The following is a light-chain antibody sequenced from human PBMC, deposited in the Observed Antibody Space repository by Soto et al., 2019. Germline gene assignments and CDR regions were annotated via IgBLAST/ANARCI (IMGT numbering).Light chain of an antibody. CDR3: QQYGNSPQT. CDR1: QSVSSGF. V-gene: IGKV3-20*01. J-gene: IGKJ1*01. Sequence: LTQSPGTLSLSPGERATLSCRASQSVSSGFLAWYQQKPGQAPRLLIYGASNRATGFSDRFSGSGSGTDFILTISRLEPEDFAVYYCQQYGNSPQTFGQGTKVEIK. CDR2: GAS.